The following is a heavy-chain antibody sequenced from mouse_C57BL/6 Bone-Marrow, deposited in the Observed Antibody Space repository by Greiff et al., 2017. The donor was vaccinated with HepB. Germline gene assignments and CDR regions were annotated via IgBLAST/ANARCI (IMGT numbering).Heavy chain of an antibody. J-gene: IGHJ1*03. D-gene: IGHD4-1*01. V-gene: IGHV1-63*01. Sequence: QLKQSGAELVRPGTSVKMSCKASGYTFTNYWIGWARQRPGHGLEWIGDIYPGGGYTNYNEKFKGKATLTADKSSSTAYMQFSSLTSEDSAIYYCALNWNWYFDVWGTGTTVTVSS. CDR3: ALNWNWYFDV. CDR2: IYPGGGYT. CDR1: GYTFTNYW.